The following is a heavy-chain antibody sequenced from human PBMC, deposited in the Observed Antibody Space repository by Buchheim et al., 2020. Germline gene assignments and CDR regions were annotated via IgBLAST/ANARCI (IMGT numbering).Heavy chain of an antibody. CDR3: ARGSGNSWHLLH. CDR1: GGSISSDY. CDR2: IFYSGNT. J-gene: IGHJ1*01. D-gene: IGHD6-13*01. Sequence: QVQLQESGPGQVKPSEALSLTCTVSGGSISSDYWSWIRQSPGEGLEWIGCIFYSGNTHYNPSLKSRVTISSDKSKNQFSLNLNSVTAADTAVYYCARGSGNSWHLLHWGQGTL. V-gene: IGHV4-59*01.